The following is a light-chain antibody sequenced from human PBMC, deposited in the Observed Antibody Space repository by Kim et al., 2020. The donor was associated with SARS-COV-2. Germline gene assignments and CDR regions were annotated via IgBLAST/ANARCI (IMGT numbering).Light chain of an antibody. J-gene: IGKJ5*01. CDR3: QQRSTWPIT. V-gene: IGKV3-11*01. CDR2: DAS. CDR1: QSVSTY. Sequence: LSPGERATLSCRASQSVSTYLAWYQQKPGQAPRLLIYDASTRATGIPARFSGSGSGTDFTLTISSLEPEDFTLYYCQQRSTWPITFGQGTRLDIK.